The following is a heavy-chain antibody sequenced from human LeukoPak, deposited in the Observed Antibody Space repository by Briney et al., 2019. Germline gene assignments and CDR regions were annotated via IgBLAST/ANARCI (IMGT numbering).Heavy chain of an antibody. CDR3: ARGVARIMS. CDR1: GFTFSNYW. CDR2: IDSDGSST. V-gene: IGHV3-74*01. Sequence: RGSLRLSCAASGFTFSNYWMHWVRQAPGKGLVWVSRIDSDGSSTNYADSVKGRFTISRDNAKNTLYLQMNSLRDEDTAVSYCARGVARIMSWGQGTLVTVSS. J-gene: IGHJ4*02. D-gene: IGHD5-12*01.